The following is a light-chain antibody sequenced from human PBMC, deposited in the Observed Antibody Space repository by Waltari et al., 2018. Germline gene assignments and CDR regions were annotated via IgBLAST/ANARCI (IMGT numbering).Light chain of an antibody. CDR1: PSVLYSSNNKNY. Sequence: DLVMTPSPDSLAVSLGERAPINCKSSPSVLYSSNNKNYLAWYQQKPGQPPKLLIYWASTRESGVPDRFSGSGSGTDFTLTISSLQAEDVAVYYCQQYYSTPLTFGGGTKVEIK. J-gene: IGKJ4*01. CDR3: QQYYSTPLT. V-gene: IGKV4-1*01. CDR2: WAS.